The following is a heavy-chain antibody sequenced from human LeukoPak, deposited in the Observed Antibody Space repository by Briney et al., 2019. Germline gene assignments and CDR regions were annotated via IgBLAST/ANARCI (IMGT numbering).Heavy chain of an antibody. D-gene: IGHD3-3*01. V-gene: IGHV4-38-2*02. CDR2: IYHSGST. Sequence: KASETLSLTCTVSGYSISSGYYWGWIRQPPGKGLEWIGSIYHSGSTYYNPSLKSRVTISVDTSKNQFSLKLSSVTAADTAVYYCARDAHLYDFWSGYYLPGYYFDYWGQGTLVTVSS. CDR3: ARDAHLYDFWSGYYLPGYYFDY. J-gene: IGHJ4*02. CDR1: GYSISSGYY.